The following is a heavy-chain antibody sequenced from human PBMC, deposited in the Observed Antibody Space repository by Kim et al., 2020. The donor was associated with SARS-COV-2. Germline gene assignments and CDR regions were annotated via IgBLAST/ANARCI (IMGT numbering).Heavy chain of an antibody. CDR1: GFTFSDAW. D-gene: IGHD3-16*01. J-gene: IGHJ4*02. V-gene: IGHV3-15*01. Sequence: GGSLRLSCAASGFTFSDAWMTWVRQAPGKGLEWVGRVKSKADGGTTHYVAPVKGRFTISRDDSKHTLYLQMNNLKTEDTALYYCNTDLSGGRWCQGNLVT. CDR2: VKSKADGGTT. CDR3: NTDLSGGR.